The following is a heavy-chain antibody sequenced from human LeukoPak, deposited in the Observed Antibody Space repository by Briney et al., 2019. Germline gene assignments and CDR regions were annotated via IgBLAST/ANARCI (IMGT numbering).Heavy chain of an antibody. V-gene: IGHV3-7*01. CDR2: IKEDGSAK. Sequence: PGGSLRLSCAASGFTFSRYWMSRVRQAPGKGLEWVANIKEDGSAKYYVDSVKGRFTISRDNAKNTVYLQMNSLRAEDTAVYYCARVDCSSTSCYIWFDPWGQGTLVTVSS. D-gene: IGHD2-2*02. CDR1: GFTFSRYW. CDR3: ARVDCSSTSCYIWFDP. J-gene: IGHJ5*02.